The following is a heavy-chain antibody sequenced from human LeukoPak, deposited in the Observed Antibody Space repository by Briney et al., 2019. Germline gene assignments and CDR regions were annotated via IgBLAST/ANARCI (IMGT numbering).Heavy chain of an antibody. Sequence: SETLSLTCTVSGGSISSSSYYWGWIRQPPGKGLEWIGSIYYSGSTYYNPSLKSRVTISVDTSKNQFSLKLSSVTAADTAVYCCARGTTDIVVVPAATGVWFDPWGQGTLVTVSS. CDR1: GGSISSSSYY. CDR2: IYYSGST. J-gene: IGHJ5*02. D-gene: IGHD2-2*01. V-gene: IGHV4-39*07. CDR3: ARGTTDIVVVPAATGVWFDP.